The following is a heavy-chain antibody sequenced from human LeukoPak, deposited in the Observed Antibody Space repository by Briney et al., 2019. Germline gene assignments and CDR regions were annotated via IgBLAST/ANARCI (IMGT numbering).Heavy chain of an antibody. CDR1: GYSLTGHY. CDR3: ARAYEYGWFDP. V-gene: IGHV1-2*02. CDR2: INPKTGDK. J-gene: IGHJ5*02. D-gene: IGHD4/OR15-4a*01. Sequence: ASVKVSCKASGYSLTGHYLHWVRQAPGQGLEWMGWINPKTGDKTYAQKFQGRVTMTWDTSITTAYMELSSLRSDDTAVYYCARAYEYGWFDPWGQGTQVTVSS.